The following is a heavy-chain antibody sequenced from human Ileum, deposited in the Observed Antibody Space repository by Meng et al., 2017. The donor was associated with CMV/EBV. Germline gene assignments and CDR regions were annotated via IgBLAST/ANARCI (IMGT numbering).Heavy chain of an antibody. CDR1: GFTLEDYS. CDR3: IKETQPGGCDH. D-gene: IGHD3-16*01. V-gene: IGHV3-9*01. Sequence: GGSLRLSCAASGFTLEDYSLHWLRQAPGKGSEWVSAISWNSDTIAYADSVKGRFTISRDNTKNSLYPQKNSLRVEDTALYYCIKETQPGGCDHWGQGTLVTVSS. CDR2: ISWNSDTI. J-gene: IGHJ4*02.